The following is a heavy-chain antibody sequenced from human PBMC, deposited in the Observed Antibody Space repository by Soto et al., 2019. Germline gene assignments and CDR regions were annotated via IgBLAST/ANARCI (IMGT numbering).Heavy chain of an antibody. CDR3: ARGEVEYGDYDPYYYYGMDV. D-gene: IGHD4-17*01. CDR1: VYTFTSYD. Sequence: ASVKVSFQASVYTFTSYDINWVRQATGQGLEWMGWMNPNSGNTGYAQKFQGRVTMTRNTSISTDYMELSSLRSEDTAVYYCARGEVEYGDYDPYYYYGMDVWGQGTTVTVSS. J-gene: IGHJ6*02. CDR2: MNPNSGNT. V-gene: IGHV1-8*01.